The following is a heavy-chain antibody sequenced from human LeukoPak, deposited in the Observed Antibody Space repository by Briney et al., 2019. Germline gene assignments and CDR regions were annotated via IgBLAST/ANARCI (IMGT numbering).Heavy chain of an antibody. J-gene: IGHJ4*02. CDR2: IYYSGST. D-gene: IGHD1-26*01. CDR1: GGSISSYY. CDR3: ARQMEVVGATFFDY. V-gene: IGHV4-59*01. Sequence: PSETLSPTCTVSGGSISSYYWSWIRQPPGKGLEWIGYIYYSGSTNYNPSLKSRVTISVDTSKNQFSLKLSSVTAADTAEYYCARQMEVVGATFFDYWGQGTLVTVSS.